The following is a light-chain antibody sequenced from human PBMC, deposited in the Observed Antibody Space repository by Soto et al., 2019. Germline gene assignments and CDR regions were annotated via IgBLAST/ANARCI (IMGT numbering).Light chain of an antibody. V-gene: IGKV3-15*01. J-gene: IGKJ1*01. CDR2: GAS. CDR1: QSVSSN. CDR3: QQYNNWPQT. Sequence: EVVLKHSPATLSVTPRERATLSCRASQSVSSNLAWYQQKPGQAPRLLIYGASTRASGIPARFSGSGSGTEFTLTISCLQSEDFVVYYCQQYNNWPQTFGQGSKVDI.